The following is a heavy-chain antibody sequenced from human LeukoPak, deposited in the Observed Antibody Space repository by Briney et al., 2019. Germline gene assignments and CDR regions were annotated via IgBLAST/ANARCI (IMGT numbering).Heavy chain of an antibody. D-gene: IGHD3-16*01. Sequence: SETLSLTCTVSGGSISSSNYYWGWIRRPPGKGLEWIGSIYYSGSTYYNPSLKSRVTVSVDTSENQFSLKLSSVTAADTAVYYCVRGSTLRHYQYWGQGTLVTVSS. V-gene: IGHV4-39*01. CDR2: IYYSGST. J-gene: IGHJ4*02. CDR3: VRGSTLRHYQY. CDR1: GGSISSSNYY.